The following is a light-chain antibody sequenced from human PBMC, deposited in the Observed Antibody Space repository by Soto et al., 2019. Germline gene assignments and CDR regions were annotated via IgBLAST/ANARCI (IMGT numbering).Light chain of an antibody. CDR1: QSVSSNY. CDR2: GAS. CDR3: QQYGSSPWT. V-gene: IGKV3-20*01. J-gene: IGKJ1*01. Sequence: EIVLTQSPGTLSLSPGERATLSCRASQSVSSNYLAWYQQKPGQAPRLLIYGASSRATGIPVRFSGSGSGTAFTLTISRLEPEDFAVYYCQQYGSSPWTFGQGTKVDIK.